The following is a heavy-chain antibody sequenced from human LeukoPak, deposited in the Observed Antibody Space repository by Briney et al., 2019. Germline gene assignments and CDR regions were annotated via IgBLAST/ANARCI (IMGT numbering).Heavy chain of an antibody. CDR1: GYTFTSYY. D-gene: IGHD3-10*01. Sequence: GASVKVSCKASGYTFTSYYMHWVRQAPGQGLEWMGWINPNSGATKYAQKFQGRVTMTRDTSIDTVYIDMRSLRSDDTAVYYCAREMGNSYYYGSALDYWGQGTLVTVSS. V-gene: IGHV1-2*02. CDR3: AREMGNSYYYGSALDY. CDR2: INPNSGAT. J-gene: IGHJ4*02.